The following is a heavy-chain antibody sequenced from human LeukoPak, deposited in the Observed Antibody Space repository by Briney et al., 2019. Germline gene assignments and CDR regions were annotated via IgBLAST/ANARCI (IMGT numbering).Heavy chain of an antibody. J-gene: IGHJ4*02. D-gene: IGHD1-14*01. CDR1: QFTFSSYG. Sequence: GRSLRLSCAGSQFTFSSYGMHWVRQAPGKGLEWVAVIWYDGSKKYYADSVKGRFTISRDNSKNTLYLQMDSLRAEDTAVYYCAKELTVYNRGCYFDYWGQGTLVTVSS. CDR3: AKELTVYNRGCYFDY. CDR2: IWYDGSKK. V-gene: IGHV3-33*06.